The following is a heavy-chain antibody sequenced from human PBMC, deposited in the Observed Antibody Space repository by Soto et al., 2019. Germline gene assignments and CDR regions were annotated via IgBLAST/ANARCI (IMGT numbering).Heavy chain of an antibody. V-gene: IGHV3-64*01. CDR1: GFTFGSYA. D-gene: IGHD6-19*01. CDR3: ARQWLDSYYFDY. J-gene: IGHJ4*02. CDR2: ISSNGGST. Sequence: EVQLVESGGGLVQPGGSLRLSCAASGFTFGSYAMHWVRQAPGKGLEYVSAISSNGGSTYYANSVKGRFTISRDNSKNTLYLQMGSLRAEDMAVYYCARQWLDSYYFDYWGQGTLVTVSS.